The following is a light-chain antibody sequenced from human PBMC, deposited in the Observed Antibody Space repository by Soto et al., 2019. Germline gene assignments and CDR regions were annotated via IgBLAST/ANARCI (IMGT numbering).Light chain of an antibody. Sequence: EIVLTQSPATLSVSPGERATLSCRASQSVSSYLAWYQQKPGQAPRLLIYDASNRATGIPARFSGSGSGTVFTLTISSLEPEDVEVYYCQQRSNWPSLTFGGGTKVEIK. CDR1: QSVSSY. CDR3: QQRSNWPSLT. V-gene: IGKV3-11*01. J-gene: IGKJ4*01. CDR2: DAS.